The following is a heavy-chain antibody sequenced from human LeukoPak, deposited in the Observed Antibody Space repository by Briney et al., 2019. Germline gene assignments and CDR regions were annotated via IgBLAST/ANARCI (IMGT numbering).Heavy chain of an antibody. CDR2: ITSSGTYI. D-gene: IGHD1-26*01. Sequence: GGSLRLSCATSGFTFNNYNMNWVRQAPGRALEWVSSITSSGTYIFYADSVKGRFTISRDNAKNSLYLQMNSLGPEDTAVYYCARDAGGRTQREGWFDPWGQGTLVTVSS. CDR1: GFTFNNYN. J-gene: IGHJ5*02. V-gene: IGHV3-21*01. CDR3: ARDAGGRTQREGWFDP.